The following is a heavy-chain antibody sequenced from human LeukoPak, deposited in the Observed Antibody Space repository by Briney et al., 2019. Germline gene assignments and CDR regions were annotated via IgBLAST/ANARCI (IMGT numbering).Heavy chain of an antibody. D-gene: IGHD2-8*01. CDR1: GDSTSNFY. CDR2: IHYSGSS. V-gene: IGHV4-59*08. J-gene: IGHJ5*01. Sequence: PSETLSLTCSVSGDSTSNFYWYWIRQSPGKGLEWIGNIHYSGSSNYNPSLKSRVTISIDTSRRQFFLKLSSVTAADTAVYYCALAPNSNWFDFWGQGTLVTVSS. CDR3: ALAPNSNWFDF.